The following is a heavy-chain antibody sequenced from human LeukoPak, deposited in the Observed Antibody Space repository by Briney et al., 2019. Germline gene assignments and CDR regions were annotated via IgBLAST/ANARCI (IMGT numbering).Heavy chain of an antibody. CDR1: GNYW. J-gene: IGHJ4*02. CDR3: VSFYETY. CDR2: INSDGSWT. V-gene: IGHV3-74*01. Sequence: GGSLRLSCAASGNYWMHWVRQAPGKGLVWVSHINSDGSWTSYADSVKGRFTISKDNAKNTVYLQMNNLRAEDAAVYYCVSFYETYWGRGTLVTVSS. D-gene: IGHD2-2*01.